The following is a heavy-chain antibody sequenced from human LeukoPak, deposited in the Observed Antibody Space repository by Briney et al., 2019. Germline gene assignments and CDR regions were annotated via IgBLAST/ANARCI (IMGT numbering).Heavy chain of an antibody. CDR1: GGSFSGYY. CDR2: INHSGST. CDR3: ERGLSIGAAGTRGYYFDY. Sequence: PSETLSLTCAVYGGSFSGYYWSWIRQPPGKGLEWIGEINHSGSTNYNPSLKSRATISVNTSKKQFYLKLRSVTDEDTAVYYCERGLSIGAAGTRGYYFDYWGQGSLVTVSS. J-gene: IGHJ4*02. D-gene: IGHD6-13*01. V-gene: IGHV4-34*01.